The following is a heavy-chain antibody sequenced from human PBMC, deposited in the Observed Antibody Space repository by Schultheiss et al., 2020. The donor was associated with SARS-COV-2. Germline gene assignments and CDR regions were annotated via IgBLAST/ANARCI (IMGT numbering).Heavy chain of an antibody. CDR3: ARGFGAGPFDI. CDR1: GFTFSSYA. J-gene: IGHJ3*02. CDR2: IYYSGTT. V-gene: IGHV4-31*02. D-gene: IGHD3-10*01. Sequence: LRLSCAASGFTFSSYAMSWIRQHPGKGLECFGYIYYSGTTYYNPSLKSRLTLSRDTSKNQFSLKLNSVTAADTAVYYCARGFGAGPFDIWGQGTTVTVSS.